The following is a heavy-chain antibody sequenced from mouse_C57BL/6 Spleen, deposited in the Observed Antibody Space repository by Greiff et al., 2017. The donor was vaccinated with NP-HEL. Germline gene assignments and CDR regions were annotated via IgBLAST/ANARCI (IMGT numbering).Heavy chain of an antibody. CDR1: GYTFTDYY. Sequence: EVQLHQSGPELVKPGASVKISCKASGYTFTDYYMNWVKQSHGKSLEWIGDINPNNGGTSYNQKFKGKATLTVDKSSSTAYMELRSLTSEDSAVYYCARGGNWTPYYAMDYWGQGTSVTVSS. CDR3: ARGGNWTPYYAMDY. V-gene: IGHV1-26*01. D-gene: IGHD2-1*01. CDR2: INPNNGGT. J-gene: IGHJ4*01.